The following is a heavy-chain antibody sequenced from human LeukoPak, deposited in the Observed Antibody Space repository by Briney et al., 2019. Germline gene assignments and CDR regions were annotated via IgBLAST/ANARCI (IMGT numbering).Heavy chain of an antibody. CDR2: LSYTGKT. CDR1: GASVSTSH. CDR3: XXXXXXPFDH. J-gene: IGHJ4*01. V-gene: IGHV4-59*02. Sequence: SETLSLTCVVSGASVSTSHWNWIRQLPGKGLEWIGCLSYTGKTDYNPSLTNRVTISFDTSENQVSLKLTSVTAADTASSYFXXXXXXPFDHXXXGXLVTVSS.